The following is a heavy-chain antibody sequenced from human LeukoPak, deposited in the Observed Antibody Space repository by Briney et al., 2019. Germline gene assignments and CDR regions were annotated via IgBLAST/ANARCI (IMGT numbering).Heavy chain of an antibody. D-gene: IGHD2-15*01. J-gene: IGHJ3*02. CDR1: GYTFTSYG. Sequence: ASVKVSCKASGYTFTSYGNSWVRQAPGQGLEWMGWISAYNGNTNYAQKLQGRVTMTTDTSTSTAYMELRSLRSDDTAVYYCARPQLGYCSGGSCYLRHAFDIWGQGTMVTVSS. CDR3: ARPQLGYCSGGSCYLRHAFDI. V-gene: IGHV1-18*01. CDR2: ISAYNGNT.